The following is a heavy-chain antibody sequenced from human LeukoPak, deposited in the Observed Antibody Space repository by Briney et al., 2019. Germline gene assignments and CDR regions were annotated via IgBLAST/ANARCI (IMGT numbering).Heavy chain of an antibody. D-gene: IGHD3-22*01. V-gene: IGHV4-39*01. J-gene: IGHJ4*02. CDR1: GDSFSSGSYY. CDR2: IYYSGST. CDR3: ARALNYYDDSFFDY. Sequence: SETLSLTCTVSGDSFSSGSYYWGWIRQPPGKGLEWIGNIYYSGSTYYNPSLKSRVTISADTSKNQFSLKLGSVTAADTAVYYCARALNYYDDSFFDYWGQGTLVTVSS.